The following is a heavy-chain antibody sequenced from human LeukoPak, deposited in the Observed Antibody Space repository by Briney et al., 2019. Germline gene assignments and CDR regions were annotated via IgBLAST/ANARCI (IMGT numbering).Heavy chain of an antibody. Sequence: GGSLRLSCAASGFTFSSYEMNWVRQAPGKGLEWVSYISSSGSTIYYADSVKGRFTISRDNAKNSLYLQMNSLRAEDTAVYYCARTLWGSWSIFDYGAQEPLAPVPS. D-gene: IGHD6-13*01. V-gene: IGHV3-48*03. CDR2: ISSSGSTI. CDR1: GFTFSSYE. CDR3: ARTLWGSWSIFDY. J-gene: IGHJ4*02.